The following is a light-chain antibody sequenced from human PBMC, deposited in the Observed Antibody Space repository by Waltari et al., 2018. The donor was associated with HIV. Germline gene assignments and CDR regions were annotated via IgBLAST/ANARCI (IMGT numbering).Light chain of an antibody. CDR1: SSNIGVTFY. CDR2: ATS. V-gene: IGLV1-40*02. Sequence: QSVLTQPPSVSGAPGQRVIISCTGSSSNIGVTFYVHCYQLLPGTPPQLLIHATSNRPSGVPDRFSGSKSGTSASLAITGLQAEDEAEYYCQSFDSSLNAYVFGPGTTVAVL. CDR3: QSFDSSLNAYV. J-gene: IGLJ1*01.